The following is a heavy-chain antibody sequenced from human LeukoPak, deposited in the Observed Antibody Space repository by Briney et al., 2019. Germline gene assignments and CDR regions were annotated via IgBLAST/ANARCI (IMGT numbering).Heavy chain of an antibody. J-gene: IGHJ4*02. Sequence: RGESLKISCKGSGYSFTSYWIGWVRQMPGKGLEWMGIIYPGDSDTRYSLSFQGQVTISADESISTAYLQWSSLKASDTAMYYCARHIEDYYDSSGYYPPYYFDYWGQGTLVTVSS. CDR1: GYSFTSYW. CDR3: ARHIEDYYDSSGYYPPYYFDY. D-gene: IGHD3-22*01. CDR2: IYPGDSDT. V-gene: IGHV5-51*01.